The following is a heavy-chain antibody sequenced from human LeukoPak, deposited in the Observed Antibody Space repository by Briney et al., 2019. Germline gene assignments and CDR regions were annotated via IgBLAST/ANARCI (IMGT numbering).Heavy chain of an antibody. CDR3: ATGGSQFDY. Sequence: GGSLRLSYAACGLTFSSYAMPWVRQAPGWGLEWVAVISYDGSNKYYADSVKGRFTISRDNSKNTLYLQMNSLRAEDTAVYYCATGGSQFDYWGQGTLVTVSS. CDR1: GLTFSSYA. V-gene: IGHV3-30-3*01. D-gene: IGHD3-16*01. CDR2: ISYDGSNK. J-gene: IGHJ4*02.